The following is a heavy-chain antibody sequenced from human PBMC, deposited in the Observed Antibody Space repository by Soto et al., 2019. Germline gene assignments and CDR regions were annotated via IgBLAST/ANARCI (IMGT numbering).Heavy chain of an antibody. V-gene: IGHV1-46*01. CDR2: INPSRITT. D-gene: IGHD6-13*01. CDR3: AREELRLAAGNSFDY. CDR1: GYTFTSYY. J-gene: IGHJ4*02. Sequence: QVQLVQSGAEVKKPGASVKVSCKASGYTFTSYYMHWVRQAPGQGLEWMGIINPSRITTTYAQKFQGRVTMTRDTSTSTVYMELSSLRSEDTAVYYCAREELRLAAGNSFDYWGKGTLVTVSS.